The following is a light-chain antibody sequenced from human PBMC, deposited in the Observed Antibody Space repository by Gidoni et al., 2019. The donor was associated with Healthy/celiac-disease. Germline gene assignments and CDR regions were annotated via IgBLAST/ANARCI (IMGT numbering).Light chain of an antibody. V-gene: IGKV3-11*01. Sequence: EIVFTQSSATLSLSPGERATLSCRASQSVSSYLAWYQQKPGQAPRLLIYDASNRATGIPARFSGRGSGTDFTLTISSLEPEDFAVYYCQQRSNWPPWTFXQXTKVEIK. CDR2: DAS. J-gene: IGKJ1*01. CDR1: QSVSSY. CDR3: QQRSNWPPWT.